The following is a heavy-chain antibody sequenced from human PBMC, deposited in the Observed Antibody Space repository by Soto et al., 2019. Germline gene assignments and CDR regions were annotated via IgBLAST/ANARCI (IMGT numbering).Heavy chain of an antibody. CDR1: GGTFSSYA. CDR3: ARGDERRGQKRSAYYYDSSGYRLGY. V-gene: IGHV1-69*13. J-gene: IGHJ4*02. CDR2: IIPIFGTA. D-gene: IGHD3-22*01. Sequence: ASVKVSCKASGGTFSSYAISWVRQAPGQGLEWMGGIIPIFGTANYAQKFQGRVTITADESTSTAYMELSSLRSEDTAVYYCARGDERRGQKRSAYYYDSSGYRLGYWGQGTLVTVSS.